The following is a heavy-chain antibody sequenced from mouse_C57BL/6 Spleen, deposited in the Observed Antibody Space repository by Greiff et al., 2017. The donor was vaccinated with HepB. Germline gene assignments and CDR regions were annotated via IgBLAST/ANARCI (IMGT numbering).Heavy chain of an antibody. V-gene: IGHV5-9-1*02. CDR1: GFTFSSYA. CDR3: TRDLAGYQVGDY. CDR2: ISSGGDYI. Sequence: EVNLVESGEGLVKPGGSLKLSCAASGFTFSSYAMSWVRQTPEKRLEWVAYISSGGDYIYYADTVKGRFTISRDNARNTLYLQMSSLKSEDTAMYYCTRDLAGYQVGDYWGQGTSVTVSS. J-gene: IGHJ4*01. D-gene: IGHD2-2*01.